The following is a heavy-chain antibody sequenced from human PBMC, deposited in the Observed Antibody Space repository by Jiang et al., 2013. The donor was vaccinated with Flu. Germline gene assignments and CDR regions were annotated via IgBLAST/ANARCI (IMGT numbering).Heavy chain of an antibody. V-gene: IGHV1-69*01. Sequence: SGAEVKKPGSSVKVSCKASGGTFSSYAISWVRQAPGQGLEWMGGIIPIFGTANYAQKFQGRVTITADESTSTAYMELSSLRSEDTAVYYCARDSAGYCSGGSCYSRWFDPWGQGTLVTVSS. CDR2: IIPIFGTA. CDR1: GGTFSSYA. D-gene: IGHD2-15*01. CDR3: ARDSAGYCSGGSCYSRWFDP. J-gene: IGHJ5*02.